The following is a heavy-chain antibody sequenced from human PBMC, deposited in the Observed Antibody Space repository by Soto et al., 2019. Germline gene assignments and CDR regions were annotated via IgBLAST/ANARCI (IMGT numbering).Heavy chain of an antibody. J-gene: IGHJ5*02. D-gene: IGHD6-6*01. CDR1: GASLSSGGYY. CDR3: ARGLAARRRDGWFDP. V-gene: IGHV4-31*03. Sequence: TLSVSCHVSGASLSSGGYYRSWIREHPGKGLEWIGYIYYSGSTYYNPSLKSRVTISVDTSKNQFSLKLSSVTAADTAVYYCARGLAARRRDGWFDPWGQGTPVTVSS. CDR2: IYYSGST.